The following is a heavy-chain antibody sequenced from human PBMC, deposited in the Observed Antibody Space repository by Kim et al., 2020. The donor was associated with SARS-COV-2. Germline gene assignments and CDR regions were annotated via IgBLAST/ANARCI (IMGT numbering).Heavy chain of an antibody. CDR2: IYYSGST. CDR1: GGSISSGGYY. J-gene: IGHJ5*02. CDR3: ARHFSYYYGSGSYYNVLNNWFDP. V-gene: IGHV4-31*03. Sequence: SETLSLTCTVSGGSISSGGYYWSWIRQHPGKGLEWIGYIYYSGSTYYNPSLKSRVTISVDTSKNQFSLKLSSVTAADTAVYYCARHFSYYYGSGSYYNVLNNWFDPWGQGTLVTVS. D-gene: IGHD3-10*01.